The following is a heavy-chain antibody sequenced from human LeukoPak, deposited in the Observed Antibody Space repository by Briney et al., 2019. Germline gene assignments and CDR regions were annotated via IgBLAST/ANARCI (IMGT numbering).Heavy chain of an antibody. V-gene: IGHV4-30-2*01. CDR1: GGSISSGGYS. CDR3: ASSSGWYSNYFDY. J-gene: IGHJ4*02. Sequence: SETLSLTCAVSGGSISSGGYSWSWIRQPPGKGLEWIGYIYHSGSTYYNPSLKSRVTIPVDRSKNQFSLKLSSVTAADTAVYYCASSSGWYSNYFDYWGQGTLVTVSS. CDR2: IYHSGST. D-gene: IGHD6-19*01.